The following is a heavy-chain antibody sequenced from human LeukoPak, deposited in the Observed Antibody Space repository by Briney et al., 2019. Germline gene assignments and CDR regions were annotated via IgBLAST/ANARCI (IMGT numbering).Heavy chain of an antibody. D-gene: IGHD6-19*01. V-gene: IGHV3-48*04. CDR3: AREVRSSSGLVPDY. CDR2: LSGRSSAI. CDR1: GFNFSEYS. Sequence: GGSLRLSCAASGFNFSEYSINWVRQAPGKGLEWISYLSGRSSAIYYADSVKGRFTVSRDNAKKSLYLQMNSLRVEDTAVYYCAREVRSSSGLVPDYWGQGTLVTVSS. J-gene: IGHJ4*02.